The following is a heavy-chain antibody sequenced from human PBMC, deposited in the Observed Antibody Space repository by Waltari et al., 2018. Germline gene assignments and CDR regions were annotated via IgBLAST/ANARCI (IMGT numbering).Heavy chain of an antibody. D-gene: IGHD7-27*01. J-gene: IGHJ4*02. CDR1: GYVFIGYW. V-gene: IGHV5-51*01. CDR2: VYPDDSNT. CDR3: ARTSGFFHTGVFFDY. Sequence: EVQLVQSGAAVKKPGESLKIPCKASGYVFIGYWIGWVRQMPGKDLEWMWIVYPDDSNTRYSPSFQGQVTISVDKSIRTAYLQWSSLKTSDTAMYYCARTSGFFHTGVFFDYWGQGILVTVSS.